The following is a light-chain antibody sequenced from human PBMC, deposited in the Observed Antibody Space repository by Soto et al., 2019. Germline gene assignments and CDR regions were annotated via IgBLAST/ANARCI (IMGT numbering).Light chain of an antibody. V-gene: IGKV3-15*01. CDR3: QHYKSRTRT. CDR2: GAF. Sequence: IAMNQSTATLSVSQGERATLSCRASQGVXSNSDWYQQKPGQAPRFLXYGAFTRASGGPARLSGIGTGTEFTPTISRLESEDFAVYYCQHYKSRTRTFGGGTKVDIK. J-gene: IGKJ4*02. CDR1: QGVXSN.